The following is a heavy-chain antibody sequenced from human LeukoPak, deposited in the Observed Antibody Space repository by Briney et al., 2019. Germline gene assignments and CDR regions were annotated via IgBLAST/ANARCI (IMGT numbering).Heavy chain of an antibody. CDR1: GFIFNSQD. Sequence: GGSRRLAWVGNGFIFNSQDMNWVRQAPGKVLEWVSSIIGRGTTAWYADAGKGRFTISRDNSKNTLSLQMNSLRAEDTAVYYCTRNMGLDSWGQGTLVTVST. D-gene: IGHD2/OR15-2a*01. J-gene: IGHJ4*02. V-gene: IGHV3-23*01. CDR3: TRNMGLDS. CDR2: IIGRGTTA.